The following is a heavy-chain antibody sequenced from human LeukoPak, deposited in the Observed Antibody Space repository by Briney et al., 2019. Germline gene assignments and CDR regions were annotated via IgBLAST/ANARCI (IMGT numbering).Heavy chain of an antibody. V-gene: IGHV3-33*08. J-gene: IGHJ5*02. Sequence: GGSLRLSCAASGFTFSSYGMHWVRQAPGKGLEWVAVIWYDGSNKYYADSVKGRFTISRDNSKNTLYLQMNSLRAEDTAVYYCARAFYCSSTSCYTNWFDPWGQGTLVTVSS. CDR3: ARAFYCSSTSCYTNWFDP. CDR1: GFTFSSYG. CDR2: IWYDGSNK. D-gene: IGHD2-2*01.